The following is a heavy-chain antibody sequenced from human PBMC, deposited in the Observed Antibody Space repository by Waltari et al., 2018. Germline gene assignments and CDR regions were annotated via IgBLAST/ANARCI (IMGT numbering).Heavy chain of an antibody. CDR1: GYTFTSYD. CDR2: MNPNSGNP. CDR3: ARGPYDFWSGPGYYFDY. J-gene: IGHJ4*02. V-gene: IGHV1-8*01. D-gene: IGHD3-3*01. Sequence: QVQLVQSGAEVKKPGASVKVSCKDSGYTFTSYDINWVRQATGQGLEWMGWMNPNSGNPGYAQKFQGRVTMTRNTSISTAYMELSSLRSEDTAVYYCARGPYDFWSGPGYYFDYWGQGTLVTVSS.